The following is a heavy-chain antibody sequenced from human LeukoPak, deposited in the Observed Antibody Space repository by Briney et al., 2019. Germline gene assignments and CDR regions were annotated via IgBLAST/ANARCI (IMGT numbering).Heavy chain of an antibody. CDR1: GGSISSSSYY. CDR3: ARVLRYSSGRTDAFDI. D-gene: IGHD6-19*01. J-gene: IGHJ3*02. V-gene: IGHV4-39*07. Sequence: PSETLSLTCTVSGGSISSSSYYWGWIRQPPGKGLEWIGSIFHSGSTYYNPSLKSRVTISVERPKNQFSLKVSSVTAADTAVYYCARVLRYSSGRTDAFDIWGQGTMVTVSS. CDR2: IFHSGST.